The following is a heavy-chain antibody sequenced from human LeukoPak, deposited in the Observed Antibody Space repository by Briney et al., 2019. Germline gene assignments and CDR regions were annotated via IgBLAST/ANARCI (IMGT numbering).Heavy chain of an antibody. CDR2: ISGSGGST. Sequence: GGSLRLSCAASGFTFSSYAMSWVRQAPGKGLEWVSAISGSGGSTYYADSVKGRFTISRDNSKNTLYLQMNSLRAEDTAVYYCAKILAAARYYYYYGMDVWGQGTTVTVSS. D-gene: IGHD6-13*01. CDR3: AKILAAARYYYYYGMDV. CDR1: GFTFSSYA. J-gene: IGHJ6*02. V-gene: IGHV3-23*01.